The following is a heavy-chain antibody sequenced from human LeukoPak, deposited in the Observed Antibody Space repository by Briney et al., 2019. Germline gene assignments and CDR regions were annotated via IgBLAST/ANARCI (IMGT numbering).Heavy chain of an antibody. Sequence: SETLSLTCTVSGGSISSGSYYWSWIRQPPGKGLEWIGRIYTSGSTNYNPSLKSRVTISVDTSKNQFSLKLSSVTAADTAVYYCARWGEAAADNYYYGMDVWGQGTTVTVS. D-gene: IGHD6-13*01. J-gene: IGHJ6*02. V-gene: IGHV4-61*02. CDR1: GGSISSGSYY. CDR2: IYTSGST. CDR3: ARWGEAAADNYYYGMDV.